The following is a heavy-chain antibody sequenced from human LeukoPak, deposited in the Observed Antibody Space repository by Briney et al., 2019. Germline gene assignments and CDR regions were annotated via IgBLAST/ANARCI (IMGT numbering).Heavy chain of an antibody. CDR1: GGSISSYY. CDR2: IYYSGST. CDR3: ARGPYTSSSMWAFDY. J-gene: IGHJ4*02. D-gene: IGHD6-6*01. Sequence: SETLSLTCTVSGGSISSYYWSWIRQPPGKGLEWIGYIYYSGSTNNNPSLNSRVTISVDTSKNQFSLKLSSVTAADTAVYYCARGPYTSSSMWAFDYWGQGTLVTVSS. V-gene: IGHV4-59*01.